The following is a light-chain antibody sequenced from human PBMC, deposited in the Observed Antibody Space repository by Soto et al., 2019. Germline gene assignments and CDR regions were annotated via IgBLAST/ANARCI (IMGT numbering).Light chain of an antibody. CDR2: DTS. Sequence: QAVVTQEPSLTVSPGGTVTLTCGSSTLAVTSGHYPYWFQQKPGQAPRTLIYDTSNKYSWTPARFSASLLGGKAALTLSGAQPEDEAEYYCLLSYSGARAGVFGGGTKLTVL. CDR1: TLAVTSGHY. CDR3: LLSYSGARAGV. J-gene: IGLJ3*02. V-gene: IGLV7-46*01.